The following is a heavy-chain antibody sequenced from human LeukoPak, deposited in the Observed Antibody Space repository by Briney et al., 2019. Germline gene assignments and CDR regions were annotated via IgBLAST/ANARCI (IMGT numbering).Heavy chain of an antibody. CDR3: ARIGLGVSFGSGFDY. D-gene: IGHD3-10*01. CDR1: GFTFSFYA. J-gene: IGHJ4*02. CDR2: ITSSGNTT. Sequence: GGSLRLSCAASGFTFSFYAMSWVRQAPGKGLEWVAGITSSGNTTYYADPVKGRFTISRDNSRNILYLQMNSLRVEDTAMYHCARIGLGVSFGSGFDYWGQGTLVTVTS. V-gene: IGHV3-23*01.